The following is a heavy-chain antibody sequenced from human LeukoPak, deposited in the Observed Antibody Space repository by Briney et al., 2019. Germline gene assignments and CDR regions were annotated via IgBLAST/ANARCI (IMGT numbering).Heavy chain of an antibody. Sequence: GGSLRLSCAASEFSVGSNYMTWVRQAPGKGLEWVANIKQDGSEKYYVDSVKGRFTISRDNAKNSLYLQMNSLRAEDTAVYYCAKAHTAMVGYYYYMDVWGKGTTVTVSS. CDR2: IKQDGSEK. D-gene: IGHD5-18*01. CDR1: EFSVGSNY. J-gene: IGHJ6*03. CDR3: AKAHTAMVGYYYYMDV. V-gene: IGHV3-7*01.